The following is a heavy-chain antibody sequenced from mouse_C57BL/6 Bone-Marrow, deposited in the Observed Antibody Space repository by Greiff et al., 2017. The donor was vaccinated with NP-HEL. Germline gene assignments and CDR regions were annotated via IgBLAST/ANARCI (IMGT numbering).Heavy chain of an antibody. J-gene: IGHJ3*01. V-gene: IGHV1-85*01. CDR2: IYPRDGST. CDR1: GYTFTSYD. Sequence: VKLVESGPELVKPGASVKLSCKASGYTFTSYDINWVKQRPGQGLEWIGWIYPRDGSTKYNEKFKGKATLTVDTSSSTAYMELHSLTSEDSAVYFCARWDWVAWFAYWGQGTLVTVSA. D-gene: IGHD4-1*01. CDR3: ARWDWVAWFAY.